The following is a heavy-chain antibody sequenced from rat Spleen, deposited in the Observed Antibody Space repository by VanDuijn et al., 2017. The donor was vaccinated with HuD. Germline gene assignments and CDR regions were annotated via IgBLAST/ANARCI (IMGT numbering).Heavy chain of an antibody. J-gene: IGHJ2*01. CDR3: ARNPLMVVIRSYFDY. CDR1: GFTFSNYD. D-gene: IGHD1-12*02. CDR2: ISYDGSST. V-gene: IGHV5-7*01. Sequence: EVQLVESGGGLVQPGRSMKLSCAASGFTFSNYDMAWVRQAPKKGLEWVATISYDGSSTNYRDSVKGRFTISRDNAKSTLYLQMDSLRSEDTATYYCARNPLMVVIRSYFDYWGQVVMVTVSS.